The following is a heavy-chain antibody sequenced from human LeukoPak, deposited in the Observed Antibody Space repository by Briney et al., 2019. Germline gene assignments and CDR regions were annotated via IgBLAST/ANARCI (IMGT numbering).Heavy chain of an antibody. J-gene: IGHJ3*02. Sequence: GGSLRLSCVASGYTFSSYAMHWVRQAPGKGLEYVSAISSNGGSTYYADSVKGRFTISRDNSKNTLYLQMGSLRAEDMAVYYCARSGSYLFDAFDIWGQGTMVTVSS. CDR1: GYTFSSYA. V-gene: IGHV3-64*02. D-gene: IGHD1-26*01. CDR2: ISSNGGST. CDR3: ARSGSYLFDAFDI.